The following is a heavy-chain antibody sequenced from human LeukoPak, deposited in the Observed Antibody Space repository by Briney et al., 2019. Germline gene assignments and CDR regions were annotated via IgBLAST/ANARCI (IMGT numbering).Heavy chain of an antibody. CDR2: IYTSGST. D-gene: IGHD5-12*01. CDR3: ARDSSYSGYDFFDY. Sequence: SETLSLTCTVSGGSISSYYRSWIRQPAGKGLEWIGRIYTSGSTNYNPSLKSRVTMSVDTSKNQFSLKLSSVTAADTAVYYCARDSSYSGYDFFDYWGQGTLVTVSS. V-gene: IGHV4-4*07. J-gene: IGHJ4*02. CDR1: GGSISSYY.